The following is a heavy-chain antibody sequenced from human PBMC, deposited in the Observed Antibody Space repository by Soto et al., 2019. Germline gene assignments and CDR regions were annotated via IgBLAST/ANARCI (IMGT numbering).Heavy chain of an antibody. CDR2: IDPSDSQT. J-gene: IGHJ4*02. V-gene: IGHV5-10-1*01. CDR3: ARQIYDSDTGPNFQYYFDS. D-gene: IGHD3-22*01. Sequence: GESLNISCKGSGDSFASYWITWVVQKPGKGLECMGRIDPSDSQTYYSPSFRGHVTISATKSITTVFLQWSSLRASDTAMYYCARQIYDSDTGPNFQYYFDSWGQGTTVTVSS. CDR1: GDSFASYW.